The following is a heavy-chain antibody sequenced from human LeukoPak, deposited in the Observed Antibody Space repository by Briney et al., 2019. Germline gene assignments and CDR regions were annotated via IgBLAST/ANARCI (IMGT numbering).Heavy chain of an antibody. Sequence: GSVKVSCKASGYTFTSYAIHWVRQAPGHGLEWMGWINTDNSNTKFSQKFQGRVTITRDTSASTVHMELSSLRSEDTAIYYCARETVACSSDYWGQGTLVTVSS. CDR3: ARETVACSSDY. V-gene: IGHV1-3*04. J-gene: IGHJ4*02. CDR1: GYTFTSYA. D-gene: IGHD2-15*01. CDR2: INTDNSNT.